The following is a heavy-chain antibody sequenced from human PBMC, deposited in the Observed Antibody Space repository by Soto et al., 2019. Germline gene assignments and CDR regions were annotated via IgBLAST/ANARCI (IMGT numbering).Heavy chain of an antibody. CDR2: IMPVFPTP. D-gene: IGHD3-3*02. J-gene: IGHJ6*02. Sequence: QVQLVQSGAEVKKPGSSVKISCKASGGTFSSSPISWVRQAPGQGLEWMGGIMPVFPTPDYAQNFQGRVTITADESTSTAYLEVRSLRSEDTAVYYCARDKDRQQLGGNYYYIMDVWGQGTTVTVSS. V-gene: IGHV1-69*12. CDR1: GGTFSSSP. CDR3: ARDKDRQQLGGNYYYIMDV.